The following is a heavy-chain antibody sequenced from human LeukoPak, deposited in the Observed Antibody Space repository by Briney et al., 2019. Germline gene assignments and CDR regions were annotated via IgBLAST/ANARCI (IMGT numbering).Heavy chain of an antibody. CDR1: GGSISSSSCY. CDR2: IYYSGST. Sequence: SETLSLTCTVSGGSISSSSCYWGWIRQPPGKGLEWIGSIYYSGSTYYNPSLKSRVTISVDTSKNQFSLKLSSVTAADTAVYYCASAPTASIAAHWGQGTLVTVSS. J-gene: IGHJ4*02. D-gene: IGHD6-6*01. CDR3: ASAPTASIAAH. V-gene: IGHV4-39*01.